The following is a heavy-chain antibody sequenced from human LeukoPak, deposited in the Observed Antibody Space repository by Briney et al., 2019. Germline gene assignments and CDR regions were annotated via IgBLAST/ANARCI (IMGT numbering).Heavy chain of an antibody. Sequence: SVKVSCKASGGTFSSYAISWVRQAPGQGLEWMGGIIPIFGTANYAQKFQGRVTITTDESTSTAYMELSSLGSEDTAVHYCARNPIFDSAFDYWGQGTLVTVSS. J-gene: IGHJ4*02. V-gene: IGHV1-69*05. CDR1: GGTFSSYA. CDR3: ARNPIFDSAFDY. CDR2: IIPIFGTA. D-gene: IGHD5/OR15-5a*01.